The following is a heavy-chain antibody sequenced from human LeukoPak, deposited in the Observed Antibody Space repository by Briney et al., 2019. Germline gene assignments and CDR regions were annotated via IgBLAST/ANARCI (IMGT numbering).Heavy chain of an antibody. J-gene: IGHJ4*02. CDR3: ARVGIDYDTGKGDDY. V-gene: IGHV3-21*01. D-gene: IGHD3-22*01. Sequence: GGSLRLSCAASGFTFSSYSMNWVRQAPGKGLEWVSSISSSSSYIYYADSVKGRFTISRDNAKNSLYLQMNSLRAEDTAVYYCARVGIDYDTGKGDDYWGQGTLVTVSS. CDR1: GFTFSSYS. CDR2: ISSSSSYI.